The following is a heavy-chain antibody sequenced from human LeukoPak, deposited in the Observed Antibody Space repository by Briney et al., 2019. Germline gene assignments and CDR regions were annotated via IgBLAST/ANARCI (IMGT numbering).Heavy chain of an antibody. CDR1: GFTFSGSA. Sequence: PGGCLKLSCAASGFTFSGSAMHWVRQASGKGLEWVGRIRSKANSYATAYAASVKGRFTISRDDSKNTAYLQMNSLKTEDTAVYYCIEMVRGVMSVYWGQGTLVTASS. V-gene: IGHV3-73*01. CDR3: IEMVRGVMSVY. J-gene: IGHJ4*02. CDR2: IRSKANSYAT. D-gene: IGHD3-10*01.